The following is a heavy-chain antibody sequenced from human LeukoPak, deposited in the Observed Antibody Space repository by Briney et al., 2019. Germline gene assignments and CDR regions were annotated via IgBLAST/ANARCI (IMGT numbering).Heavy chain of an antibody. D-gene: IGHD2-21*02. Sequence: GGSLRLSCAASGFTFSSYWMSWVRQAPGKGLEGVANIKQDGSEKYYVDSVKGRFTISRDNAKNSLYLQMNSLRAEDTAVYYCARESYCGGDCYPKRGYYIDVWGKGTTVIVSS. J-gene: IGHJ6*03. V-gene: IGHV3-7*01. CDR3: ARESYCGGDCYPKRGYYIDV. CDR1: GFTFSSYW. CDR2: IKQDGSEK.